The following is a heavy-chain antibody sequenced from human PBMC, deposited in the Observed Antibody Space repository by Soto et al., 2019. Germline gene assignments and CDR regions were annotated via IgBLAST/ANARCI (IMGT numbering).Heavy chain of an antibody. CDR3: ARTTKVTTSDAFDI. D-gene: IGHD4-17*01. V-gene: IGHV4-39*01. CDR1: GGSISSSSYY. Sequence: QLQLQESGPGLVKPSETLSLTCTVSGGSISSSSYYWGWIRQPPGKGLEWIGSIYYSGSTYYNPSLKSRVTIAVDTSKNQFSLKLSSVTAADTAVYYCARTTKVTTSDAFDIWGQGTMVTVSS. J-gene: IGHJ3*02. CDR2: IYYSGST.